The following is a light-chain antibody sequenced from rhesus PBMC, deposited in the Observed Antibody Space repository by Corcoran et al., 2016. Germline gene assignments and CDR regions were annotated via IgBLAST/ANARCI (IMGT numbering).Light chain of an antibody. CDR1: QSISSW. Sequence: DIQMTQSPSSLSASVGDTVTITCRASQSISSWLAWYQQKPGKAPKLLIYKASSLQSGVPSRFSGSGSGTDFTRTISSLQSEYFATYYCQRYSSSPFTFGPGTKLDI. CDR2: KAS. CDR3: QRYSSSPFT. V-gene: IGKV1-22*01. J-gene: IGKJ3*01.